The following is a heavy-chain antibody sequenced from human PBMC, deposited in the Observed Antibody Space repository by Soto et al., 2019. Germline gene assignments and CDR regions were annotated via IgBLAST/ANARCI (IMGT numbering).Heavy chain of an antibody. J-gene: IGHJ4*02. V-gene: IGHV4-31*03. CDR1: GDSMATGGHY. CDR3: ARDEDLQPTVWGF. D-gene: IGHD3-16*01. Sequence: SETLSLTCTVSGDSMATGGHYYNWIRQVPGKGLEWIGYVYYSGATHYTPSLRARATISRDTSKNQFSLRLISVTAADTALYYCARDEDLQPTVWGFWGQGIQVTVSS. CDR2: VYYSGAT.